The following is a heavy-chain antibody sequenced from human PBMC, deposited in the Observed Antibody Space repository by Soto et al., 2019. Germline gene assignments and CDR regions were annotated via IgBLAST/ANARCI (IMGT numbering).Heavy chain of an antibody. CDR1: GFNFSTDA. Sequence: QVQLVESGGGVVQPGRSLRLSCAASGFNFSTDAIPWVRQAPGNGLGWVAAISNDGNNKYYADSVKGRYTISRDNSKNTLYLQMNSLSIEDTAVYYCARGYGIVTGFGYWGQGTLVTVSS. V-gene: IGHV3-30-3*01. CDR2: ISNDGNNK. J-gene: IGHJ4*02. D-gene: IGHD3-9*01. CDR3: ARGYGIVTGFGY.